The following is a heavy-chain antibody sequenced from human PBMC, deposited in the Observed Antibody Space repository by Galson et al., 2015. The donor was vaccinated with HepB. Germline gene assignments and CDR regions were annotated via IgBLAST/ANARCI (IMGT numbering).Heavy chain of an antibody. D-gene: IGHD2-2*01. Sequence: SLRLSCAASGFNFSSYGMHWARQAPGKGLEWVAVIWYDGSNKYYADSVKGRFTISRDNSKNTLYLQMNSLRAEDTAVYYCARDQLVVVPAAITRPGGDPRDRYYYYGMDVWGQGTTVTVSS. V-gene: IGHV3-33*01. CDR3: ARDQLVVVPAAITRPGGDPRDRYYYYGMDV. CDR1: GFNFSSYG. CDR2: IWYDGSNK. J-gene: IGHJ6*02.